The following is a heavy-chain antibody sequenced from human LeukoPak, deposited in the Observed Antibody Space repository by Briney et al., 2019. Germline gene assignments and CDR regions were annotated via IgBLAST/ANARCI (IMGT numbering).Heavy chain of an antibody. V-gene: IGHV1-2*02. Sequence: ASVKVSCKASGYTFIGYYMHWVRQAPGQGLEWMGWINPNSGGTKHAQKFQGRVTMTRDTSISTAYMEVSRLRSDDTAVYYCATNPAATRGFDNWGQGTLVTVSS. CDR1: GYTFIGYY. D-gene: IGHD2-2*01. CDR2: INPNSGGT. J-gene: IGHJ4*02. CDR3: ATNPAATRGFDN.